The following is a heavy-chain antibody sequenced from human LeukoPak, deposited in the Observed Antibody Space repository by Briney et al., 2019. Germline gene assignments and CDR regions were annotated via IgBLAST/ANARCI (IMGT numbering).Heavy chain of an antibody. CDR3: AREGDYETDAFDI. Sequence: PGGSLRLSCAASGFTFSDYYMSWIRQAPGKGLEWVSYISSSGSTIYYADSVKGRFTISRDNAKNSLYLQMNSLRAEDTAVYYRAREGDYETDAFDIWGQGTMVTVSS. CDR1: GFTFSDYY. V-gene: IGHV3-11*04. CDR2: ISSSGSTI. D-gene: IGHD4-17*01. J-gene: IGHJ3*02.